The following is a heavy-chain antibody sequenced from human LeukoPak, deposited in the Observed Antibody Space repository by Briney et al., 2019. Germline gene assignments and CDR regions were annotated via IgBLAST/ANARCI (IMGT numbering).Heavy chain of an antibody. CDR2: IIPIFGTA. V-gene: IGHV1-69*06. CDR3: ATLSRALYVVYYMDV. Sequence: ASVKVSCKASGGTFSNYAISWVRQAPGQGLEWMGGIIPIFGTANYAQKFRGRVTITADKSTRTAYMELSSLRSEDTAVYYCATLSRALYVVYYMDVWGKGTTVTVSS. J-gene: IGHJ6*03. CDR1: GGTFSNYA. D-gene: IGHD2/OR15-2a*01.